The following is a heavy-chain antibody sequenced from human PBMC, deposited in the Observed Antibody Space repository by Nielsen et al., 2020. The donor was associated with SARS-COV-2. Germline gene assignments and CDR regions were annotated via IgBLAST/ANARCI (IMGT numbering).Heavy chain of an antibody. D-gene: IGHD3-22*01. Sequence: GGSLRLSCAASGFTFSSYAMHWVRQAPGKGLEWVAVISYDGSNKYYADSVKGRFTISRDNGQSLLYLQMNSLRAEDTAIYFCVAAVSGTSRTYYDYWGQGSLVTVSS. CDR3: VAAVSGTSRTYYDY. V-gene: IGHV3-30-3*01. J-gene: IGHJ4*02. CDR2: ISYDGSNK. CDR1: GFTFSSYA.